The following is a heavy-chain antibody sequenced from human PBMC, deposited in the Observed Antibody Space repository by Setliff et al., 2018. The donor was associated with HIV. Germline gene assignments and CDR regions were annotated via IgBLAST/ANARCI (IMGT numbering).Heavy chain of an antibody. CDR1: GGTFSSYA. CDR2: IIPIFDAT. Sequence: ASVKVSCKASGGTFSSYAINWVRQAPGQGLEWMGHIIPIFDATHYAQKLQGRVKITADDSSTTAYMELSSLRSEDTALYYCARGANILIRTDYYYHMDVWGKGTTVTVSS. CDR3: ARGANILIRTDYYYHMDV. V-gene: IGHV1-69*13. D-gene: IGHD3-16*01. J-gene: IGHJ6*03.